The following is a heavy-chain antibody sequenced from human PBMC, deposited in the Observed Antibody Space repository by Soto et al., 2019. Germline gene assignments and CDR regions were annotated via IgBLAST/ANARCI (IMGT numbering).Heavy chain of an antibody. CDR2: INPNSGGT. CDR3: ARGRVVVTATALAGNWFDP. Sequence: QVQLVQSGAEVKKPGASVKVSCKASGYTFTGYYMHWVRQAPGQGLEWMGWINPNSGGTNYAQKFQGWVTMTRDTXXSXAXXELSRLRSDDTAVYYCARGRVVVTATALAGNWFDPWGQGTLVTVSS. CDR1: GYTFTGYY. J-gene: IGHJ5*02. V-gene: IGHV1-2*04. D-gene: IGHD2-21*02.